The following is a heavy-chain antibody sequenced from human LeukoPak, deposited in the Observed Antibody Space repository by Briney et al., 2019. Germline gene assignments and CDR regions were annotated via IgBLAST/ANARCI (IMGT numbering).Heavy chain of an antibody. J-gene: IGHJ5*02. D-gene: IGHD3-10*01. V-gene: IGHV1-2*02. CDR1: GYTFTGYY. CDR3: ARDLAYGSGQNWFDP. CDR2: INPNSGGT. Sequence: ASVKVSCKASGYTFTGYYMHWVRQAPGQGLEWMGWINPNSGGTNYAQKFQGRVTMTRDTSISTAYMELSRPRSDDTAVYYCARDLAYGSGQNWFDPWGQGTLVTVSS.